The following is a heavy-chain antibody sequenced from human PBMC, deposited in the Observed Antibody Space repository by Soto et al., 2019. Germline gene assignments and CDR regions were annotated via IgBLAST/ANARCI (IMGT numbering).Heavy chain of an antibody. CDR3: ARAHLYSTSPKNAFYI. V-gene: IGHV1-18*01. Sequence: QVQLVQSGPEVKKPGASVKVSCKASGYTFTTYGISWVRQAPGQGLEWMGWISTYNGNPNYAQKLQGRITMTTDTSTSTAYIELRSLRSDDTAVFYCARAHLYSTSPKNAFYIWGQGTVVTVSS. CDR1: GYTFTTYG. CDR2: ISTYNGNP. D-gene: IGHD5-18*01. J-gene: IGHJ3*02.